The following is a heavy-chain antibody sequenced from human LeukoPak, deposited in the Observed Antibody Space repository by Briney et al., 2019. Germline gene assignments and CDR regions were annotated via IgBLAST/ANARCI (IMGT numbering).Heavy chain of an antibody. CDR3: ARTYNPDY. CDR2: IRYDGNNK. CDR1: GFTFSSTG. Sequence: GGSLRLSCTASGFTFSSTGMHWVRQAPGKGLEWVSYIRYDGNNKYYGDSVKGRLTVSRDNSKNTLYLQMNSLRVEDTTVSSCARTYNPDYWGQGTLVTVSS. V-gene: IGHV3-30*02. D-gene: IGHD1-14*01. J-gene: IGHJ4*02.